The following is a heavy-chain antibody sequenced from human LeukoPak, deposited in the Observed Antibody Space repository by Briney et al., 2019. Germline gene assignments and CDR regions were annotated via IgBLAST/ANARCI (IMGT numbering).Heavy chain of an antibody. V-gene: IGHV3-30*02. CDR2: IRYDGSNK. CDR3: APLTGYYDILTGPEDY. Sequence: GGSLRLSCAASGFTFSSYVMHWVRQAPGKGLEWVAFIRYDGSNKYYADSVKGRFTISRDNSKNTLYLQMNSLRAEDTAVYYCAPLTGYYDILTGPEDYWGQGTLVTVSS. D-gene: IGHD3-9*01. CDR1: GFTFSSYV. J-gene: IGHJ4*02.